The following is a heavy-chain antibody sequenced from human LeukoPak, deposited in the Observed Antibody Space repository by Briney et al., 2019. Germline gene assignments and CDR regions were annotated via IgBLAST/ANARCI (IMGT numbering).Heavy chain of an antibody. D-gene: IGHD6-19*01. V-gene: IGHV1-69*05. J-gene: IGHJ5*02. CDR1: GGAFSSYA. CDR3: ARDKSGKQWLDQRRAYWFDP. Sequence: SVKVSCKASGGAFSSYAISWVRQAPGQGLEWMGGIIPIFGTANYAQKFQGRVTITTDESTSTAYMELSSLRSEDTAVYYCARDKSGKQWLDQRRAYWFDPWGQGTLVTVSS. CDR2: IIPIFGTA.